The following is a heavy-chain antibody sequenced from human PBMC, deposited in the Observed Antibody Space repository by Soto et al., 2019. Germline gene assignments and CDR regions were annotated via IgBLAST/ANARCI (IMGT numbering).Heavy chain of an antibody. CDR2: IYYSGST. Sequence: PSETLSLTCTVSGGSISSYYWSWIRQPPGKGLEWIGYIYYSGSTNYNPSLKSRVTISVDTSKNQFSLKLSSVTAADTAVYYCGALCSSTWCYGMDVWGQGTTVTVS. CDR3: GALCSSTWCYGMDV. J-gene: IGHJ6*02. D-gene: IGHD2-2*01. CDR1: GGSISSYY. V-gene: IGHV4-59*01.